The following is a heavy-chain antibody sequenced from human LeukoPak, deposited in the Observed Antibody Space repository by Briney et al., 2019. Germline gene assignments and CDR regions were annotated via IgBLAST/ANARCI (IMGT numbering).Heavy chain of an antibody. D-gene: IGHD3-9*01. Sequence: GRSLRLSCAASGFTVSTNFMSWVRLAPGKGLECVSVIYIDGKTFYADSVKGRFTIPRDNPRNTLYLQMNSLRPEDTAVYYCAREGRYDILTGNHPLNNWGQGARVTVPS. J-gene: IGHJ4*02. CDR1: GFTVSTNF. V-gene: IGHV3-66*02. CDR2: IYIDGKT. CDR3: AREGRYDILTGNHPLNN.